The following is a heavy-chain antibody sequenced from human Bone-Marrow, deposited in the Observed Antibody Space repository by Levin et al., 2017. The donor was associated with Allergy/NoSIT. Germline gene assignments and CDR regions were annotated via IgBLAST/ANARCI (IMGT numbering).Heavy chain of an antibody. D-gene: IGHD5-12*01. V-gene: IGHV1-8*01. Sequence: ASVKVSCKTSGYTFTSFDINWVRQATGQGLEWMGWMYPNSDNAGYAQKFQGRVTITRNTSISTAYMELSSLRSDDTAIYYCARGELGSGYLFDYWGQGTLVTVSS. J-gene: IGHJ4*02. CDR2: MYPNSDNA. CDR3: ARGELGSGYLFDY. CDR1: GYTFTSFD.